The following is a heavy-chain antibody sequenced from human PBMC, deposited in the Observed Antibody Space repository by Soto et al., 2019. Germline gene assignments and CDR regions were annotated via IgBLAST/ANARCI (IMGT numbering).Heavy chain of an antibody. D-gene: IGHD3-16*01. Sequence: QVQLVESGGGVVQPGRSLRLSCAASGFTFSSYAMHWVRQAPGKGLEWVAVISYDGSNKYYADSVKGRFTISRDNSKNTLYLQMNSRRAEDTAVYYCAREGGAYLYYYYGMDVWGQGTTVTVSS. CDR3: AREGGAYLYYYYGMDV. CDR1: GFTFSSYA. J-gene: IGHJ6*02. V-gene: IGHV3-30-3*01. CDR2: ISYDGSNK.